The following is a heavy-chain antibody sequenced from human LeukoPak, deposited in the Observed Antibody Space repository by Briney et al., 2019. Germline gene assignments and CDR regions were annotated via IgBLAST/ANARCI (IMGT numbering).Heavy chain of an antibody. D-gene: IGHD6-19*01. Sequence: ASVKVSCKASGYTFTGYYMHWVRQAPGQGLEWMGWINPNSGGTNYAQKFQGRVTMTRDTSISTAYMELSRLRSDDTAVYYCAIQSSGGVLFDYWGQGTLVTVSS. CDR2: INPNSGGT. V-gene: IGHV1-2*02. J-gene: IGHJ4*02. CDR1: GYTFTGYY. CDR3: AIQSSGGVLFDY.